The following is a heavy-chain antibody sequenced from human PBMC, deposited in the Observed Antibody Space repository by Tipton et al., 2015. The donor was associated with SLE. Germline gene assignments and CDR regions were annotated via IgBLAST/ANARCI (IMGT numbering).Heavy chain of an antibody. D-gene: IGHD1-20*01. J-gene: IGHJ6*02. CDR2: ISRSGSTI. Sequence: SLRLSCAASGFTFSSYEMNWVRQAPGKGLEWVSYISRSGSTIYYADSVKGRFTISRDNAKNSLYLQMNSLRAEDTAVYYCARAGNPNWKYYYGMDVWGRGTAVTVSS. CDR3: ARAGNPNWKYYYGMDV. V-gene: IGHV3-48*03. CDR1: GFTFSSYE.